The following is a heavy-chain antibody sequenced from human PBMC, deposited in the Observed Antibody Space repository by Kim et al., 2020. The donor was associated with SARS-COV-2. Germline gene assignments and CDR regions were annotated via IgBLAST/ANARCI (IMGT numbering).Heavy chain of an antibody. D-gene: IGHD1-26*01. Sequence: GGSLRLSCIASGFTFTDHTMRWVRQAPGKGLEWVSSVTGSGDSAYYADSVQGRFTISRDNSKNIVYLQMNSLRAEDTAVYFCARGYSGSNFFYWGQCALV. CDR1: GFTFTDHT. CDR3: ARGYSGSNFFY. J-gene: IGHJ1*01. V-gene: IGHV3-23*01. CDR2: VTGSGDSA.